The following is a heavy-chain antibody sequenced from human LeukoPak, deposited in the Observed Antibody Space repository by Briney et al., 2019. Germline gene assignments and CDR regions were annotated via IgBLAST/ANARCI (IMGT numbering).Heavy chain of an antibody. V-gene: IGHV3-48*03. CDR2: ISSSGSTI. Sequence: PGGSLRLSCAASGFTFSSYEMNWVRQAPGKGLEWVSYISSSGSTIYYADSVKGRFTISRDNAKNSLYLQMNSLRAEDTAVYYCATYCSSTSCSFKPANEHDAFDIWGQGTMVTVSS. CDR1: GFTFSSYE. CDR3: ATYCSSTSCSFKPANEHDAFDI. J-gene: IGHJ3*02. D-gene: IGHD2-2*01.